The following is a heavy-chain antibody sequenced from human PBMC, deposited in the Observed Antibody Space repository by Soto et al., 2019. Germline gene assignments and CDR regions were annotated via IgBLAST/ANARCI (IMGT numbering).Heavy chain of an antibody. Sequence: QVQLVQSGAEVRKPGSSVKVSCKAPGGTFSTYIISWVRQAPGQGLEWMGRIIPIPDITNYAQKFQGRVTVTADRSTSTAYMELTSLKSEEKDVYYCARDRITTRGDAFDLWGQGTMVTVSS. J-gene: IGHJ3*01. D-gene: IGHD3-3*01. V-gene: IGHV1-69*08. CDR1: GGTFSTYI. CDR3: ARDRITTRGDAFDL. CDR2: IIPIPDIT.